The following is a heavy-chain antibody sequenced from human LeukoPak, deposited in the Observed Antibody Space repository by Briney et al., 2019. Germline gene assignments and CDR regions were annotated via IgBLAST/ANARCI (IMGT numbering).Heavy chain of an antibody. CDR1: GYTFTGYY. V-gene: IGHV1-2*02. CDR2: INPNSGGT. CDR3: ATREYSSSAGSYYYYYMDV. D-gene: IGHD6-6*01. J-gene: IGHJ6*03. Sequence: ASVKVSCKASGYTFTGYYMHWVRQAPGQGLEWMGWINPNSGGTNYAQKFQGRVTMTRDTSISTAYMELSRLRSDDTAVYYCATREYSSSAGSYYYYYMDVWGKGTTGTVSS.